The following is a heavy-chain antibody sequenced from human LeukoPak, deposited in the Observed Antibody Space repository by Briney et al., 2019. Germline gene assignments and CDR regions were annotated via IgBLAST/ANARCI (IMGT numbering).Heavy chain of an antibody. J-gene: IGHJ5*02. CDR1: GFTFSTYW. D-gene: IGHD2-2*02. Sequence: PGGSLRLSCAASGFTFSTYWMSWVRQAPGKGLEWVANIKQDESEKYYVDSVKGRFTISRDNAKNSLYLQMNSLRAEDTAVYYCARDGIYCSSTSCYIWFDPWGQGTLVTVSS. CDR3: ARDGIYCSSTSCYIWFDP. V-gene: IGHV3-7*01. CDR2: IKQDESEK.